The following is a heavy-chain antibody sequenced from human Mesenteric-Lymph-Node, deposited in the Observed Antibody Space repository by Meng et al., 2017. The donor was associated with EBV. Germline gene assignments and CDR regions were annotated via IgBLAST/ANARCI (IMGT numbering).Heavy chain of an antibody. D-gene: IGHD4-17*01. CDR1: GGSLTSSSYF. CDR3: AGPDYGNNWGRFDY. V-gene: IGHV4-39*07. Sequence: QLQLRESGPGLVKPSETLSLTCTVSGGSLTSSSYFWGWIRQPPGKGLEWIGSIFYSGSTYYNPSLESRVTISVDTSRNQFSLKLTSVTAADTAVYYCAGPDYGNNWGRFDYWGQGTLVTVSS. J-gene: IGHJ4*02. CDR2: IFYSGST.